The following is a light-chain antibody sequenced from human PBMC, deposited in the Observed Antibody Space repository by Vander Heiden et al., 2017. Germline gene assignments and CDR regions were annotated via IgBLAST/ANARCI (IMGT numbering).Light chain of an antibody. CDR1: QPVSNNY. CDR3: QQWGSPPPTVT. Sequence: EFVLTQSPGTLSLSPGERATLSCRASQPVSNNYLAWYQQKPGQTPRLIIYGASRRATGITDRFSGGGSGTDFTLTISRREPEDFAVYYCQQWGSPPPTVTFGGGTKVEI. CDR2: GAS. V-gene: IGKV3-20*01. J-gene: IGKJ4*01.